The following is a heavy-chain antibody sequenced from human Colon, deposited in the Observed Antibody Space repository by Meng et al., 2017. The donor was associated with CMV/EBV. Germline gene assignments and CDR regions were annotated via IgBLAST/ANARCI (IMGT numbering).Heavy chain of an antibody. Sequence: VPSGRMGGGGGMPGAPVKVSCKASGYSFTGYYIHWVRQAPGQGLEWMGWMDPTTGRTDYAQKFQGTVTMTRDTSISTAYLELSRLTSDDTAVYYCASHSSYVWGSHHWGQGTLVTVSS. J-gene: IGHJ1*01. D-gene: IGHD3-16*01. CDR1: GYSFTGYY. V-gene: IGHV1-2*02. CDR2: MDPTTGRT. CDR3: ASHSSYVWGSHH.